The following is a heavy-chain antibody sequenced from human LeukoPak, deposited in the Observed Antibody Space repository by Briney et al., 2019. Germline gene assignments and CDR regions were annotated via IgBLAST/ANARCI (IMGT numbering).Heavy chain of an antibody. V-gene: IGHV1-8*01. D-gene: IGHD6-13*01. CDR3: ARVLSSSWYGGGYLDL. Sequence: ASVTVSCKASGFTFGRYEVNWVRQAAGQGVEWLGWMDPNSHTSGYAQTFQARVTMTRNTSINTAYMELSSLRSDDTAVYYCARVLSSSWYGGGYLDLWGRGTQVTVSS. J-gene: IGHJ2*01. CDR2: MDPNSHTS. CDR1: GFTFGRYE.